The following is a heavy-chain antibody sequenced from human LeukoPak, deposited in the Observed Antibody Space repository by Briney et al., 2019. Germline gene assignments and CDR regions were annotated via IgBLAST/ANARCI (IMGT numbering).Heavy chain of an antibody. CDR2: IYYSGST. V-gene: IGHV4-39*01. Sequence: PSETLSLTCTVSGGSIGSSSYYWGWIRQPPGKGLEWIGSIYYSGSTYYNPSLKSRVTISVDTSKNQFSLKLSSVTAADTAVYYCAILEYSSSFDYWGQGTLVTVSS. CDR1: GGSIGSSSYY. CDR3: AILEYSSSFDY. J-gene: IGHJ4*02. D-gene: IGHD6-6*01.